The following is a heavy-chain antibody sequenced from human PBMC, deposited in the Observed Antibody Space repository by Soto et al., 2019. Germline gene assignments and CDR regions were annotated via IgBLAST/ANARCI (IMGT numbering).Heavy chain of an antibody. D-gene: IGHD3-3*01. Sequence: SETLSLTCTVSGGSIGSGDYFWGWIRQPPGKGLEWIVSFYYGGGTYSNPSLESRVTVSVDTSKDQFPLKLSSVTAADTAVYYCVSEGFPRKYYFDDWGQGALVTVSS. V-gene: IGHV4-39*01. J-gene: IGHJ4*02. CDR3: VSEGFPRKYYFDD. CDR2: FYYGGGT. CDR1: GGSIGSGDYF.